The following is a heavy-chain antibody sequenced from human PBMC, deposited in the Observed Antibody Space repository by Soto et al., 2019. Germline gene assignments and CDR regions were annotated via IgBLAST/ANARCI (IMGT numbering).Heavy chain of an antibody. J-gene: IGHJ3*02. CDR3: ARDLDYFESSGYHEAFDI. CDR1: GFTFSRYA. Sequence: GGSLRLSCAASGFTFSRYAMSWVRQAPGKGLEWVSAINESGGRTYYVDSVKGRFTISRDSAKNSLYLQMNSLRDEDTAVYYCARDLDYFESSGYHEAFDIWGQGTMVTVSS. D-gene: IGHD3-22*01. V-gene: IGHV3-23*01. CDR2: INESGGRT.